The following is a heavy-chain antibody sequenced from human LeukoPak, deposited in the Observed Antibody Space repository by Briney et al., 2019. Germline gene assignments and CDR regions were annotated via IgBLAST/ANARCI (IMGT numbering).Heavy chain of an antibody. J-gene: IGHJ4*02. CDR2: INHSGST. V-gene: IGHV4-34*01. Sequence: SETLSLTCAVYGGSFSGYYWSWIRQPPGKGLEWIGEINHSGSTNYNPSLKSRVTISVDTSKNQFSLKLSSVTAADTAMFYCARAGCSRPTDYWGQGTLVTVSS. CDR1: GGSFSGYY. D-gene: IGHD6-13*01. CDR3: ARAGCSRPTDY.